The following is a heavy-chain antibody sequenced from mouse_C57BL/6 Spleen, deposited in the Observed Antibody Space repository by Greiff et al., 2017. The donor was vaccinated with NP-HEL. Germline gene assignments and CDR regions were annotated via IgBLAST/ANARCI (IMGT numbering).Heavy chain of an antibody. J-gene: IGHJ4*01. CDR3: ARGEYGSSYCAMDY. CDR2: IYPGDGDT. V-gene: IGHV1-80*01. CDR1: GYAFSSYW. Sequence: VQLQQSGAELVKPGASVKISCKASGYAFSSYWMNWVKQRPGKGLEWIGQIYPGDGDTNYNGKFKGKATLTADKSSSTAYMQLSSLTSEDSAVYFCARGEYGSSYCAMDYWGQGTSVTVSS. D-gene: IGHD1-1*01.